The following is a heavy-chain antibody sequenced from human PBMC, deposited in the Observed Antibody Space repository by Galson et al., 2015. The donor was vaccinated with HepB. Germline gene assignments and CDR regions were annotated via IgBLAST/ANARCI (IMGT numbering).Heavy chain of an antibody. CDR2: IIPILGIA. CDR3: ARDVYTAMDRYYYYYYGMDV. Sequence: SVKVSCKASGGTFSSYAISWVRQAPGQGHEWMGRIIPILGIANYAQTFQGRVTITADKSTSTAYMELSSLRSEDTAVYYCARDVYTAMDRYYYYYYGMDVWGQLTTVTVSS. J-gene: IGHJ6*02. V-gene: IGHV1-69*04. D-gene: IGHD5-18*01. CDR1: GGTFSSYA.